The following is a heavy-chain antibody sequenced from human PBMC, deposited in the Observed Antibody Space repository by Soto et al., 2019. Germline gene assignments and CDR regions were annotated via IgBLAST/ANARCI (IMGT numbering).Heavy chain of an antibody. D-gene: IGHD3-22*01. CDR1: GFTFSSYA. CDR3: AKEGELPSYYYDSSGSQDSGDY. Sequence: PGGSLRLSCAASGFTFSSYAMSWVRQAPGKGLEWVSAISGSGGSTYYADSVKGRFTISRDNSKNTLYLQMNSLRAEDTAVYYCAKEGELPSYYYDSSGSQDSGDYWGQGTLVTVSS. J-gene: IGHJ4*02. CDR2: ISGSGGST. V-gene: IGHV3-23*01.